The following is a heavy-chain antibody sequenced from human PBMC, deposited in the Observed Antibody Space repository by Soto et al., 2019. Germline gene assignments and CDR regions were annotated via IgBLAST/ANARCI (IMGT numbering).Heavy chain of an antibody. J-gene: IGHJ6*02. D-gene: IGHD2-15*01. CDR1: GGTFSTYA. Sequence: QDHLVQSGAAVKKPASSVNISCRSTGGTFSTYAFSWVRQAPGQGLEWMGGIIPMFATPIYAQKYQGRVTITADDSTSTAYMEVTSLRSNDTAVYFCARGEYDVVVMAGTSRGYQHAYNGMDVWGQGTSVTVSS. V-gene: IGHV1-69*12. CDR3: ARGEYDVVVMAGTSRGYQHAYNGMDV. CDR2: IIPMFATP.